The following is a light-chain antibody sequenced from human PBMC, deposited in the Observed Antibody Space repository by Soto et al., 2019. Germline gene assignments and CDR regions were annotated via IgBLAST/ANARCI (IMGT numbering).Light chain of an antibody. Sequence: QSALTQPASVSGSPGQSITISCTGTSSDVGGYNYVSWYQQHPGKAPNLIIYEVTNRPSGVSNRFSGSKSGNTASRTISGLQAEDAAYYYCHSDTSNSTGVFGTGTKLTVL. V-gene: IGLV2-14*01. CDR2: EVT. J-gene: IGLJ1*01. CDR1: SSDVGGYNY. CDR3: HSDTSNSTGV.